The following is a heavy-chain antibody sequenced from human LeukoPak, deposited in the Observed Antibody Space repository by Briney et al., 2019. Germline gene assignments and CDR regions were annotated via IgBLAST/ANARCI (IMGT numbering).Heavy chain of an antibody. CDR2: IHPSGML. Sequence: SETLSLTCTVSGASFNSDDQYWNWIRQSPGKGREWIGSIHPSGMLYNNPSLESRVTMSRDTSKNQFSLNLNSVTAADTAVYFCSRGLDSRKLGYWGRGILVTVSS. CDR1: GASFNSDDQY. D-gene: IGHD3-22*01. V-gene: IGHV4-31*03. J-gene: IGHJ4*02. CDR3: SRGLDSRKLGY.